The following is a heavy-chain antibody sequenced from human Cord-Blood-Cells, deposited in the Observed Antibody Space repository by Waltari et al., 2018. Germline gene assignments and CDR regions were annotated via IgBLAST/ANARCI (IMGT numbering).Heavy chain of an antibody. CDR3: ARDDRGSREADDAFDI. V-gene: IGHV4-38-2*02. CDR1: GYSISSGYY. D-gene: IGHD3-10*01. Sequence: QVQLQESGPGLVKPSETLSLTCAVSGYSISSGYYWGWIRQPPGKGLEWIGSIYHSGSTYDNPSLKGRVTISVDTSKNQFSLKLSSVTAADTAVYYCARDDRGSREADDAFDIWGQGTMVTVSS. J-gene: IGHJ3*02. CDR2: IYHSGST.